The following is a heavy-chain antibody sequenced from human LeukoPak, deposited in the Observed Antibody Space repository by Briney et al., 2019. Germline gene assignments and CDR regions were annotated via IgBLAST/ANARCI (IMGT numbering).Heavy chain of an antibody. CDR1: GFTFSSYS. Sequence: GGSLRLSCAASGFTFSSYSMTWVRQAPGKGLEWVSSISSSSSYIYYADSVKGRFTISRDNAKNSLYLQMNSLRAEDTAVYYCARLVGGYSYGYSFDYWGQGTLVTVSS. J-gene: IGHJ4*02. CDR3: ARLVGGYSYGYSFDY. CDR2: ISSSSSYI. V-gene: IGHV3-21*01. D-gene: IGHD5-18*01.